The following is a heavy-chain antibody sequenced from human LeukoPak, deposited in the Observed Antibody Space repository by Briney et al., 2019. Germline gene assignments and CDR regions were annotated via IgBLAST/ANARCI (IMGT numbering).Heavy chain of an antibody. Sequence: GGSLRLSCAASGFTFSDYYLSWIRQSPGKGLEWISYISSNSPYTTYADSVEGRFTVSRDNAKNSLYLQMNSLTAEDTAVYCCARGPLASLHVLDFWGQGTMVTVSS. V-gene: IGHV3-11*06. CDR2: ISSNSPYT. CDR3: ARGPLASLHVLDF. CDR1: GFTFSDYY. D-gene: IGHD3-10*02. J-gene: IGHJ3*01.